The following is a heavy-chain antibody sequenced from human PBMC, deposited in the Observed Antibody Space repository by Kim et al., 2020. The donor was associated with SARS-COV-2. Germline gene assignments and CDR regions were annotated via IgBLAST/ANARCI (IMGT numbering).Heavy chain of an antibody. CDR2: ISSSSSYI. V-gene: IGHV3-21*01. Sequence: GGSLRLSCAASGFTFSSYSMNWVRQAPGKGLEWVSSISSSSSYIYYADSVKGRFTISRDNAKNSLYLQMNSLRAEDTDVYYCARGMLIPYYYGMDVWGQGTTVTVSS. CDR3: ARGMLIPYYYGMDV. J-gene: IGHJ6*02. D-gene: IGHD3-10*02. CDR1: GFTFSSYS.